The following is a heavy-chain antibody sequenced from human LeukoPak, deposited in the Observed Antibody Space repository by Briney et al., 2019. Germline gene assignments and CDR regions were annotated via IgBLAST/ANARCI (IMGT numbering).Heavy chain of an antibody. J-gene: IGHJ6*02. Sequence: PSETLSLTCAVYGGSFSGYYWSWIRQPPGKGLEWIGEINHSGSTNYNPSLKSRVTISVDTSKNQFSLKLSSVTAADTAVYYCAREVNYYYYGMDVWGHGTTVTVSS. D-gene: IGHD4-11*01. CDR3: AREVNYYYYGMDV. CDR2: INHSGST. CDR1: GGSFSGYY. V-gene: IGHV4-34*01.